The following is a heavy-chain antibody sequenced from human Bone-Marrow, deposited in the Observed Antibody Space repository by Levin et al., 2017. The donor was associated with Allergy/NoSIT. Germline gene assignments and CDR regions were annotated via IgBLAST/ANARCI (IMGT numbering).Heavy chain of an antibody. Sequence: GSLRLSCTVSGGSITSNDYYWGWIRQPPGKGLEWIGNINYSGSTYYNPSLMSRVTISVDTSKNQFSLKLSSVSAADTAVYYCATMGYCSSITCYGDNWGQGTLVTVSS. CDR2: INYSGST. J-gene: IGHJ4*02. CDR1: GGSITSNDYY. CDR3: ATMGYCSSITCYGDN. V-gene: IGHV4-39*01. D-gene: IGHD2-2*01.